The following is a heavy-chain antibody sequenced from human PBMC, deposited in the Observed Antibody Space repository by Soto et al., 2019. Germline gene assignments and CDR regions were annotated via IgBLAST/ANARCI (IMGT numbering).Heavy chain of an antibody. CDR3: AKGGFGTDWNAFDL. CDR2: ISSSGGTM. Sequence: GGSLRLSCAASGSTFKSYEMSWVRQAPGKGLEWIAYISSSGGTMYYKDSVKGRFTISRDNAKNSLYLQMNSLRAEDTALYYCAKGGFGTDWNAFDLWGQGTMVTVSS. V-gene: IGHV3-48*03. CDR1: GSTFKSYE. J-gene: IGHJ3*01. D-gene: IGHD1-1*01.